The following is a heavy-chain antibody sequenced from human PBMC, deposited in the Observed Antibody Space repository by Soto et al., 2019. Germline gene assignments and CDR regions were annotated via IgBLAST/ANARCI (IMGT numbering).Heavy chain of an antibody. D-gene: IGHD4-17*01. CDR1: GGSIGSAGYS. J-gene: IGHJ3*02. CDR2: MSHSGSS. V-gene: IGHV4-30-2*01. Sequence: SQTLSLTCAVSGGSIGSAGYSCIWIRQPPGKGLEWIGYMSHSGSSYYNPSLRSRVTISVDTSKNQFSLKVTSVTAADTAVYYCASHLRWLGGFNMWGQGTMVTVSS. CDR3: ASHLRWLGGFNM.